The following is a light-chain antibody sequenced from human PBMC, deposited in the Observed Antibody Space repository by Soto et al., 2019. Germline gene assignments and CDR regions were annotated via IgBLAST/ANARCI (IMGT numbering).Light chain of an antibody. V-gene: IGKV3-15*01. CDR3: QQYNNWPL. CDR1: QSVSSN. Sequence: EIVLTQSPDTLSLSPGERATLSCKASQSVSSNLAWYQQKPGQAPRLLIYGASTRATGIPARFSGSGSGTEFTLTISSLQSEDFAVYYCQQYNNWPLFGQGTKVDIK. CDR2: GAS. J-gene: IGKJ1*01.